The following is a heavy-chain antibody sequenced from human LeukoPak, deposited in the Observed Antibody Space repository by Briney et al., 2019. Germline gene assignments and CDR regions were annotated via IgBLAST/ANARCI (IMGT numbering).Heavy chain of an antibody. V-gene: IGHV3-23*01. J-gene: IGHJ6*02. D-gene: IGHD3-10*01. CDR3: AKSKDDPNYYYYYYGLDV. CDR2: ISGSGGTT. CDR1: GFTFSNYA. Sequence: GGSLRLSSAASGFTFSNYAMSWVRQAPGKGLEWVSTISGSGGTTYYADSVKGRFTISRDNSKNTLYLHMNSLTAEDTAVYYCAKSKDDPNYYYYYYGLDVWGQGTTVTVSS.